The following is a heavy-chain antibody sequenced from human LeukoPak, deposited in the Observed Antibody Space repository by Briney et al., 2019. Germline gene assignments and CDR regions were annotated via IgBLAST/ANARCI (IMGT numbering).Heavy chain of an antibody. CDR1: GGSISSSSYY. V-gene: IGHV4-39*07. CDR2: IYYSGIT. D-gene: IGHD1-1*01. CDR3: ARVGDWNDLVY. Sequence: SETLSLTCTVSGGSISSSSYYWGWIRQPPGKGLEWIGSIYYSGITYYNPSLKSRVTISVDTSKNQFSLKLSSVTAADTAVYYCARVGDWNDLVYWGQGTLVTVSS. J-gene: IGHJ4*02.